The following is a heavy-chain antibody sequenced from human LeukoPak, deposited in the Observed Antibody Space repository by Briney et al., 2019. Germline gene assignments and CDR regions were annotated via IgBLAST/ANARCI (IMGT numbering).Heavy chain of an antibody. Sequence: NTSETLSLTCTVSGGSISSYYWSWIRQPPGKGLEWIGFIYYSGSANYNPSLKSRVTISLDTSKNQLSLRLTSVTAADTAAYYCARNNDFDNWSQGTMVTVSS. J-gene: IGHJ3*02. CDR2: IYYSGSA. V-gene: IGHV4-59*01. CDR1: GGSISSYY. CDR3: ARNNDFDN.